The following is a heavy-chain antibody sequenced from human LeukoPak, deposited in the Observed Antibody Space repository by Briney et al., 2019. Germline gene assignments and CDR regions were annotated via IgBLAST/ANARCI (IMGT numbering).Heavy chain of an antibody. CDR3: ARPHWNDAPGAYMDV. CDR1: GFTFSSYA. J-gene: IGHJ6*03. V-gene: IGHV3-64*01. Sequence: GGSLRLSCAASGFTFSSYAMHWVRQAPGKGLEYVSAISSNGGSTYYANSVKGRFTISRDNSKNTLYLQMGSLRAEDMAVYYCARPHWNDAPGAYMDVWGKGTTVTVSS. CDR2: ISSNGGST. D-gene: IGHD1-1*01.